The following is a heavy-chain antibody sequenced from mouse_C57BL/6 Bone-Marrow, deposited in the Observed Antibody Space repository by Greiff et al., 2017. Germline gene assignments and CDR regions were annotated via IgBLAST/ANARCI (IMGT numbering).Heavy chain of an antibody. Sequence: EVQLVESGGGLVKPGGSLKLSCAASGFTFSSYTMSLVRQTPEKRLQWVAAISGGGGNTYYPDRVKGRFTISRDNDKNILYLQMSSLRSEDTALYYCSRQVTTVLATKYFDVWGTGTTVTVSS. CDR1: GFTFSSYT. CDR3: SRQVTTVLATKYFDV. V-gene: IGHV5-9*01. J-gene: IGHJ1*03. D-gene: IGHD1-1*01. CDR2: ISGGGGNT.